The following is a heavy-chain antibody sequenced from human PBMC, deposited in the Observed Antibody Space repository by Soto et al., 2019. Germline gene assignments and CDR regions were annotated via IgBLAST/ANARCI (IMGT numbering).Heavy chain of an antibody. Sequence: ASLKVSDKASGYTFTTYGISWIRQAPGQGLEWMGWISAYNGNTNYAQKLQGRVTMTTDTSTSTAYMELRSLRSDDTAVYYCARELWFGFEYWGQGTLVTVSS. D-gene: IGHD3-10*01. J-gene: IGHJ4*02. CDR1: GYTFTTYG. CDR3: ARELWFGFEY. CDR2: ISAYNGNT. V-gene: IGHV1-18*01.